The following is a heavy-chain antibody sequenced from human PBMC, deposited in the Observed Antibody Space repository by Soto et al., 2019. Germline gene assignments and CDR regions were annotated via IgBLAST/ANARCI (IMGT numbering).Heavy chain of an antibody. CDR3: ARDFYYDFWSGTTGEYYYYYYGMDV. Sequence: GGSLRLSCAASGFTFSSYGMHWVRQAPGKGLEWVAVIWYDGSNKYYADSVKGRFTISRDNSKNTLYLQMNSLRAEDTAVYYCARDFYYDFWSGTTGEYYYYYYGMDVWGQGTTVTVSS. D-gene: IGHD3-3*01. CDR1: GFTFSSYG. V-gene: IGHV3-33*01. CDR2: IWYDGSNK. J-gene: IGHJ6*02.